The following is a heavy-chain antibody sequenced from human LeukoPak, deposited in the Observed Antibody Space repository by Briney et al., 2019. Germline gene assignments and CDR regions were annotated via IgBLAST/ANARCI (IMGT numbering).Heavy chain of an antibody. J-gene: IGHJ5*02. CDR1: GYSFTSYW. Sequence: GESLQISCKGSGYSFTSYWIGWVRQMPGKGLEWMGIVYPGDSDTRYSPSFQGQVTISADKSISTAYLQWSSLKASDTAMYYCARHFYCSGGSCYPFSPWGQGTLVTVSS. CDR3: ARHFYCSGGSCYPFSP. D-gene: IGHD2-15*01. V-gene: IGHV5-51*01. CDR2: VYPGDSDT.